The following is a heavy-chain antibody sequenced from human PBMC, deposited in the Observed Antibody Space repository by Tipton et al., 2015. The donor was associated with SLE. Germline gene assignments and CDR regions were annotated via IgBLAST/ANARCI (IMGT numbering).Heavy chain of an antibody. CDR2: IDYSGNT. CDR1: GYSISSGYY. J-gene: IGHJ3*02. Sequence: GLVKPSETLSLTCVVSGYSISSGYYWSWVRQHPGKGLEWIGNIDYSGNTYLSPSLQSRVAISLDTSKNQFSLQLSSVTAADTAVYYCACYDPPYAFDIWGQGTRVTVSS. CDR3: ACYDPPYAFDI. D-gene: IGHD5-12*01. V-gene: IGHV4-38-2*01.